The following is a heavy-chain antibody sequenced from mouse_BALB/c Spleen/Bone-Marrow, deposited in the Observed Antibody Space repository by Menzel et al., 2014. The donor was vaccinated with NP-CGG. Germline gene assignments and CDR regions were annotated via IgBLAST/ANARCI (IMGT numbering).Heavy chain of an antibody. CDR2: INPDSSTI. J-gene: IGHJ2*01. CDR3: ARQGYYGKGDY. D-gene: IGHD2-1*01. CDR1: GFDLSRYW. Sequence: EVMLVESGGGLVRPGGSLKLSCAASGFDLSRYWMSWVRQAPGKGLEWIGEINPDSSTINYTPSLKDKFIISRDNAKNTLYLQMSKVRSEDTALYYCARQGYYGKGDYWGQGTTLTVSS. V-gene: IGHV4-1*02.